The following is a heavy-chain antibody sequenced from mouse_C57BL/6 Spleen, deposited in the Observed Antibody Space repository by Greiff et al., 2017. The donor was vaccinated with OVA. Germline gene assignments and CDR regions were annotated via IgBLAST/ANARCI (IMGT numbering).Heavy chain of an antibody. CDR3: TRLGITTLAGDY. D-gene: IGHD1-1*01. CDR1: GYTFTDYE. Sequence: QVHVKQSGAELVRPGASVTLSCKASGYTFTDYEMHWVKQTPVHGLEWIGAIDPETGGTAYNQKFKGKAILTADKSSSTAYMELRSLTSEDSAVYHWTRLGITTLAGDYWGQGTTLTVSS. V-gene: IGHV1-15*01. CDR2: IDPETGGT. J-gene: IGHJ2*01.